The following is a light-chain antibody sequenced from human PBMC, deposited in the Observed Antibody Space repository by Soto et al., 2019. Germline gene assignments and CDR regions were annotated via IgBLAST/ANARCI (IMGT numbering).Light chain of an antibody. Sequence: QSALTQPRSVSGSPGQSVTISCTGTSSDVGGYNYVSWYQHHPGKAPKLMIYDVDKRPSGVPGRFSGSKSGNTASLTISGLQAEDEADYYCNSYTTTSTYVFGTGTKVTVL. CDR3: NSYTTTSTYV. J-gene: IGLJ1*01. CDR1: SSDVGGYNY. CDR2: DVD. V-gene: IGLV2-11*01.